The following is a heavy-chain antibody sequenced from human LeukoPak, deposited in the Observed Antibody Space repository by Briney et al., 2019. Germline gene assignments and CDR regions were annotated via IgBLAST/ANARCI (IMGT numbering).Heavy chain of an antibody. CDR1: GFTVSSNY. J-gene: IGHJ3*02. D-gene: IGHD5-24*01. Sequence: PGGSLRLSCAASGFTVSSNYMSWVRQAPGKGLEWVSYISSSGSTIYYADSVKGRFTISRDNAKNSLYLQMNSLRAEDAAVYYCARSRDGYNYYAFDIWGQGTMVTVSS. CDR3: ARSRDGYNYYAFDI. CDR2: ISSSGSTI. V-gene: IGHV3-11*04.